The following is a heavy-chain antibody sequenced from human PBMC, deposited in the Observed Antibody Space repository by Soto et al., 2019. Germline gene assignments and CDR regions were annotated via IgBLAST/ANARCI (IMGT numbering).Heavy chain of an antibody. J-gene: IGHJ3*02. CDR2: ISAYNGDT. Sequence: QVQLVQSGAEVKKPGASLQVSCKASGYTFTTYGISWVRRAPGQGLEWMGWISAYNGDTNYAQKLQGRVTMTTDTSTSTAYMDLRSLRSDDTAGYYCARNPLSAMGTHGNGFDIWGQGTMVTVSS. D-gene: IGHD3-10*01. V-gene: IGHV1-18*01. CDR3: ARNPLSAMGTHGNGFDI. CDR1: GYTFTTYG.